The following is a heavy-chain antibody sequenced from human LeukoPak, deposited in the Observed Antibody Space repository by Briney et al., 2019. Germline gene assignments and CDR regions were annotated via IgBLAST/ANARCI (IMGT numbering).Heavy chain of an antibody. D-gene: IGHD3-3*01. J-gene: IGHJ3*02. CDR3: VRGNWIGAFDI. V-gene: IGHV3-48*03. CDR2: ISSSGSRI. Sequence: GGSLRLSCAASGFTFSSYEMNWVRQAPGKGREGLSHISSSGSRIYYADSVKGRFTISRDNAKNSLYLQMNGLRVEDTAVYYCVRGNWIGAFDIWGQGTMVTVSS. CDR1: GFTFSSYE.